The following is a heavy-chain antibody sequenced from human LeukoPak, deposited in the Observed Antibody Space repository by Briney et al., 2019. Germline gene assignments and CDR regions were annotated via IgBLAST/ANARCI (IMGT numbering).Heavy chain of an antibody. CDR1: GGSISDYY. J-gene: IGHJ5*02. V-gene: IGHV4-59*01. Sequence: SETLSLTCTVSGGSISDYYWSWIRQPPGKGLEWIAYIYYTGNTKVNPSPKSRVTVSVDTSKNQFSLEVTSVTAADTAVYYCTRDKWTGGGLSQFDPWGQGTLVTVSS. D-gene: IGHD2-8*02. CDR2: IYYTGNT. CDR3: TRDKWTGGGLSQFDP.